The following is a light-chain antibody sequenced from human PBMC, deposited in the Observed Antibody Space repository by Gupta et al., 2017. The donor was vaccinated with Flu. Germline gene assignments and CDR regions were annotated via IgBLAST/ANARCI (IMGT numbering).Light chain of an antibody. J-gene: IGKJ2*01. V-gene: IGKV3-20*01. Sequence: GTLSWSPGERATRSCRSSQSISSDYLAWYQQKPGQAPRLLIYSASTRATGIPDRFSGSGSGTDFTLTISGLEPEDFAVYFCQHSGTSLYTFGQGTKLEI. CDR1: QSISSDY. CDR2: SAS. CDR3: QHSGTSLYT.